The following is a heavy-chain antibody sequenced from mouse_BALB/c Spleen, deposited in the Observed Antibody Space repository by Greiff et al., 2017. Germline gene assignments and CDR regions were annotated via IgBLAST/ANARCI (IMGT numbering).Heavy chain of an antibody. V-gene: IGHV7-3*02. CDR3: ERDNCGGFDY. CDR1: GFNFTDYY. CDR2: IRNKANGYTT. Sequence: EVKVVESGGGLVRPGGSLRLSCATSGFNFTDYYMRWVRQPPGKALEWLGFIRNKANGYTTEYSASVKGRFTISRDNSQSILYLPMHTLRAQDSAAYSCERDNCGGFDYWGQGTLLTVSA. J-gene: IGHJ3*01.